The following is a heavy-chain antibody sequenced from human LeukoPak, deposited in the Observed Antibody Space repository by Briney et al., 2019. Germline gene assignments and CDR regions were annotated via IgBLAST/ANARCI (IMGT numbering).Heavy chain of an antibody. CDR3: AKAGVTATSSYYYMDV. Sequence: GGSLRLSCAASGFTFSSYEMNWVRQAPGKGLEWVSAISGSGGSTYFADSVKGLFTISRDNSKNTLYLQMNSLRAEDTAVYYCAKAGVTATSSYYYMDVWGKGTTVTVSS. CDR1: GFTFSSYE. D-gene: IGHD2-21*02. J-gene: IGHJ6*03. CDR2: ISGSGGST. V-gene: IGHV3-23*01.